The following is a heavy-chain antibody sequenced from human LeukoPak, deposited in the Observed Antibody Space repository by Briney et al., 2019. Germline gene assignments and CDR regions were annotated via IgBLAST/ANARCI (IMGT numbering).Heavy chain of an antibody. CDR2: IIPIFGTA. CDR1: GGTFSSYA. CDR3: ARDLGGKYYDSSGYSHFDY. D-gene: IGHD3-22*01. Sequence: ASVKVSCKASGGTFSSYAISWVRQAPGQGLEWMGGIIPIFGTANYAQKFQGRVTITADESTSTAYMELSSLRSEDTAVYYCARDLGGKYYDSSGYSHFDYWGQGTLVTVSS. V-gene: IGHV1-69*01. J-gene: IGHJ4*02.